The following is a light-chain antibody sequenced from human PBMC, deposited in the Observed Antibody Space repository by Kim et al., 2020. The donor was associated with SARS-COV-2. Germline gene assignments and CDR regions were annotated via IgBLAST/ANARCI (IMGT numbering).Light chain of an antibody. Sequence: QLVLTQSSSASASLGSSVKLTCTLSSGHSSYIIAWHQQQPGKAPRYLMKLEGSGSYNKGSGVPDRFSGSSSGADRYLTISNLQSEDEADYYCETSEVFDGGTQLTVL. CDR3: ETSEV. J-gene: IGLJ3*02. CDR1: SGHSSYI. CDR2: LEGSGSY. V-gene: IGLV4-60*03.